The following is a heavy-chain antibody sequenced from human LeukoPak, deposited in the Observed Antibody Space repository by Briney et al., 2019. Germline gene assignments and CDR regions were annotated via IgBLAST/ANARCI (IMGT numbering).Heavy chain of an antibody. CDR2: IWYDGS. CDR3: ARSNGMDV. V-gene: IGHV3-33*01. CDR1: GFTFSSYG. J-gene: IGHJ6*02. Sequence: PGRSLRLSCAASGFTFSSYGMHWVRQAPGKGLEWVAVIWYDGSTDSVKGRFTISRDNSKNTLYLQMNSLRAEDTAVYYCARSNGMDVWGQGTTVTVSS.